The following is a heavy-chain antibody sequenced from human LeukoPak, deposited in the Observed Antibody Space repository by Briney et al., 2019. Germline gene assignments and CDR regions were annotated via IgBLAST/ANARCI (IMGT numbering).Heavy chain of an antibody. CDR2: IYYSGST. J-gene: IGHJ5*02. V-gene: IGHV4-39*01. D-gene: IGHD2-2*01. CDR1: GGSISSSIYY. CDR3: ARAYYKTSFGFDP. Sequence: SETLSLTCTVSGGSISSSIYYWGWIRQPPGKGLEWIGSIYYSGSTYYNPSLKSRVTISVDTSKNQFSLNLSSVTAADTAVYYCARAYYKTSFGFDPWGQGTLVTVSS.